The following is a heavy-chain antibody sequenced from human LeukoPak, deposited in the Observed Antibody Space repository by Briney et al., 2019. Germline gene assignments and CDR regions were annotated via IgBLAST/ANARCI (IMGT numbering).Heavy chain of an antibody. CDR1: GFTFSSYD. D-gene: IGHD6-19*01. Sequence: GGSLRLSCAASGFTFSSYDMHWVCQATGKGLEWVSAIGTAGDTYYPGSVKGRFTISRENAKNSLYLQMNSLRAGDTAVYYCARGLGSGWSYFDYWGQGTLVTVSS. CDR3: ARGLGSGWSYFDY. V-gene: IGHV3-13*01. J-gene: IGHJ4*02. CDR2: IGTAGDT.